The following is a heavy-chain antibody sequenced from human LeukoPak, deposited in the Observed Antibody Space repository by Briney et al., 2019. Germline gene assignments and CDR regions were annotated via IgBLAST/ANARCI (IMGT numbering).Heavy chain of an antibody. D-gene: IGHD6-19*01. J-gene: IGHJ4*02. CDR3: VGGIGWQPDY. Sequence: PGRSLRLSCAASGFTFSSYGMHWVRQAPGKGLEWVAIISQDGREKLYVDSVKGRFTISRDNAKSSLYLQINSLRAEDTAVYYCVGGIGWQPDYWGQGTLVTVSS. CDR1: GFTFSSYG. CDR2: ISQDGREK. V-gene: IGHV3-7*03.